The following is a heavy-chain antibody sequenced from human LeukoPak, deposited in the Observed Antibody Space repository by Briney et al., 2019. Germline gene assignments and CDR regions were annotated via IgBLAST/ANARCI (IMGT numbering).Heavy chain of an antibody. CDR3: AKDRLVPGSVLDY. J-gene: IGHJ4*02. V-gene: IGHV3-30*02. Sequence: GGSLRLSCAASGFTLGDYGMHWVRQAPGKGLEWVAFIRYDGSDKYYADSVRGRFTISRDNSKNTLYLQMNSLGVEDTAVYYCAKDRLVPGSVLDYWGQGTLVTVSS. CDR1: GFTLGDYG. CDR2: IRYDGSDK. D-gene: IGHD6-19*01.